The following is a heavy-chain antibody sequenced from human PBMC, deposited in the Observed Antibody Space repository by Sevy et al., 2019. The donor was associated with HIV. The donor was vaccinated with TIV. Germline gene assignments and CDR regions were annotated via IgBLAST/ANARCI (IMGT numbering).Heavy chain of an antibody. V-gene: IGHV1-24*01. CDR3: ATLDFWSDYPLYGMDV. CDR1: GYTLSKLS. D-gene: IGHD3-3*01. J-gene: IGHJ6*02. Sequence: ASVKVSCKVSGYTLSKLSMHWVRQAPGKGPEWMGGFDPEDGETINAQKFQGRVTMTEDTSTDTAYMELSSLRSEDTAVYYCATLDFWSDYPLYGMDVWGQGTTVTVSS. CDR2: FDPEDGET.